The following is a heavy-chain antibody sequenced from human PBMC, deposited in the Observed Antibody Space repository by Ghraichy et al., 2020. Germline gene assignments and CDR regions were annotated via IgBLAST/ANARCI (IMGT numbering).Heavy chain of an antibody. V-gene: IGHV3-11*01. J-gene: IGHJ3*02. Sequence: GGSLRLSSADSGLDFNKYDLRSRLEARGPGLEWVSYISSSGTTIYYADSVKGRFTISRDNTKHSLYLQLNSLRAEDTAVYYCARPYYDSPTPHAFDIWGQGTMVTVSS. CDR2: ISSSGTTI. CDR1: GLDFNKYD. D-gene: IGHD3-22*01. CDR3: ARPYYDSPTPHAFDI.